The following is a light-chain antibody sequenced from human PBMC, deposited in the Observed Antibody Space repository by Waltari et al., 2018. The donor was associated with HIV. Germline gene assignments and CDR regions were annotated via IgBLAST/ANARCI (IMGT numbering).Light chain of an antibody. CDR3: MQRMAFPWA. CDR2: ARS. J-gene: IGKJ1*01. CDR1: QSLLDSNDGNIY. Sequence: DIVMTQTPISLPVTPGEPASISCRSSQSLLDSNDGNIYLDWYLQRPGQSPQLLIYARSYLASGVPDRFSGSGSGTDFTLKISRVEADDVGVYYCMQRMAFPWAFGQGTKVESK. V-gene: IGKV2-40*01.